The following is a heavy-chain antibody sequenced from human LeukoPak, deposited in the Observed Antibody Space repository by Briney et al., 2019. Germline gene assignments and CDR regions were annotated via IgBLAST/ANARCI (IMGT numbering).Heavy chain of an antibody. CDR2: ISADNGKT. V-gene: IGHV1-18*01. D-gene: IGHD3-22*01. CDR1: GYTFTSYG. CDR3: ARWDWGGSGYPDPSFFDY. Sequence: GASVKVSCKSSGYTFTSYGITWVRQAPGQGLEWMGWISADNGKTHYTQKLQGRVTMTTDTSTSTAYMELRSLRSDDTAVYYCARWDWGGSGYPDPSFFDYWGQGTLVTVSS. J-gene: IGHJ4*02.